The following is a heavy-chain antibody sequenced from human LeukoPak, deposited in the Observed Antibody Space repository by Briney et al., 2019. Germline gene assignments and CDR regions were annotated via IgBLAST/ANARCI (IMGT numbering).Heavy chain of an antibody. Sequence: GGSLGLSCAASGFTFSDSTMNWVRQAPGKGLEWVSSISSSSSTMHYADSVKGRLTISRDNSKNTLYLQMNSLRAEDTAVYYCAKDVAYYYGSGSYYNLRAFDIWGQGTMVTVSS. CDR2: ISSSSSTM. CDR1: GFTFSDST. J-gene: IGHJ3*02. V-gene: IGHV3-21*04. D-gene: IGHD3-10*01. CDR3: AKDVAYYYGSGSYYNLRAFDI.